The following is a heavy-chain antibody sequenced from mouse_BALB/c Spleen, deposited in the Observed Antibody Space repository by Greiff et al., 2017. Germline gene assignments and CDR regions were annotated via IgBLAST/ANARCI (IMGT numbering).Heavy chain of an antibody. V-gene: IGHV1-69*02. CDR2: IDPSDSYT. D-gene: IGHD3-2*02. CDR1: GYTFTSYW. CDR3: AREGRLRRGFAY. Sequence: QVQLQQPGAELVKPGASVKLSCKASGYTFTSYWMHWVKQRPGQGLEWIGEIDPSDSYTNYNQKFKGKATLTVDKSSSPAYMQLSSLTSEDSAVYYCAREGRLRRGFAYWGQGTLVTVSA. J-gene: IGHJ3*01.